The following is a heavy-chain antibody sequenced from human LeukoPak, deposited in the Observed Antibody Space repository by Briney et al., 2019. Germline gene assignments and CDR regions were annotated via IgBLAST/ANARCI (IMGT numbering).Heavy chain of an antibody. Sequence: GGSLRLSCAASGFIFSSYDMGWVRQAPGKGRGWVSGISGRGGSTYYADSVKGRFTISRDNSKNTLYLQMNSLRAEDTAVYYCARSWIQLWLLGYWGQGTLVTVSS. CDR1: GFIFSSYD. J-gene: IGHJ4*02. D-gene: IGHD5-18*01. V-gene: IGHV3-23*01. CDR3: ARSWIQLWLLGY. CDR2: ISGRGGST.